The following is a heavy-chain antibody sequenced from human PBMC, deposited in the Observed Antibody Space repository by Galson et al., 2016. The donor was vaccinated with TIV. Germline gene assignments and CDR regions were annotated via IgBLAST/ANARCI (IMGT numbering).Heavy chain of an antibody. Sequence: SVKVSCKASGYTFTGYFMHWVRQAPGQGLEWMGWINAGNGNTKYSQKFQGRVTITRDSSANTAYMELSSLRSEDTAVYYCARPPYCGGDCYKYDQWGQGTLVTASS. D-gene: IGHD2-21*01. CDR3: ARPPYCGGDCYKYDQ. V-gene: IGHV1-3*01. CDR1: GYTFTGYF. CDR2: INAGNGNT. J-gene: IGHJ4*02.